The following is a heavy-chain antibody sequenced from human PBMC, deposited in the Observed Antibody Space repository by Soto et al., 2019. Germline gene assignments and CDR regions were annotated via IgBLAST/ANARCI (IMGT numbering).Heavy chain of an antibody. Sequence: SVKVSCNASGGTFSSYAISWVRQAPGQGLEWMGGIIPIFGTANYAQKFQGRVTITADESTSTAYMELSSLRSEDTAVYYCARGEDIVVVVAVPDYYYGMDVWGQGTTVTVSS. CDR2: IIPIFGTA. D-gene: IGHD2-15*01. J-gene: IGHJ6*02. V-gene: IGHV1-69*13. CDR3: ARGEDIVVVVAVPDYYYGMDV. CDR1: GGTFSSYA.